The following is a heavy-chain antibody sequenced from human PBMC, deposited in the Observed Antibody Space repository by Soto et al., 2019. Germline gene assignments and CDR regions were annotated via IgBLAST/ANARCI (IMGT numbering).Heavy chain of an antibody. V-gene: IGHV3-7*01. D-gene: IGHD6-19*01. Sequence: EVQLEESGGTLVQPGGSLRLSCAASGLTFSNYWMSWVRQAPGKGLEWVANIKQERREKYYVDSVRGRFTISRDNAKNSLYLQMSSLRAEDTAVYYCTKVGGLAGQDWGQGTLVTVSS. J-gene: IGHJ4*02. CDR2: IKQERREK. CDR3: TKVGGLAGQD. CDR1: GLTFSNYW.